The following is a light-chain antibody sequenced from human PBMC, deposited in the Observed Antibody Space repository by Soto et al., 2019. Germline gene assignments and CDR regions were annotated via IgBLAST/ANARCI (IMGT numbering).Light chain of an antibody. CDR1: SSDVGGYDY. CDR3: SSYSISTAYL. J-gene: IGLJ1*01. V-gene: IGLV2-14*01. Sequence: QSALTQPASVSGSPGQSITISCTGTSSDVGGYDYVSWYQLHPGKAPKLMVFEVSNRPSGVSYRFSGSKSGNTASLTISGLQAEDEADYFCSSYSISTAYLFGTGNKLPS. CDR2: EVS.